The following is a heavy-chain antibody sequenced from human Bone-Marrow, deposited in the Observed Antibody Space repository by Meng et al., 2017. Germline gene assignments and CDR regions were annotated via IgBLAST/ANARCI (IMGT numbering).Heavy chain of an antibody. D-gene: IGHD3-22*01. V-gene: IGHV6-1*01. Sequence: VQLQQSGAGLVKASQILSLTWASSGDSVSSNSAAWHWIRQSASRGLEWLGRTYYRSKWYTDYAVSVKSRITINPDTSKNQFSLQLNSVTPEDTAVYYCARGDYSSSPSFWGQGTLVTVSS. CDR1: GDSVSSNSAA. CDR2: TYYRSKWYT. CDR3: ARGDYSSSPSF. J-gene: IGHJ4*02.